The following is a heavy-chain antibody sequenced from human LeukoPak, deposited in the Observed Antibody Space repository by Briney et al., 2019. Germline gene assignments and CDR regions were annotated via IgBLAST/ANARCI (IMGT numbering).Heavy chain of an antibody. V-gene: IGHV1-2*02. J-gene: IGHJ4*02. CDR3: ARTSGYDFGTDFDY. D-gene: IGHD5-12*01. Sequence: ASVKVSCEASGYPFTGYYLHWVRQAPGQGLEWMGWINPDRGGTDYEQKFQGRVTMTRDTSISTAYMELSRLRSDDTAVYYCARTSGYDFGTDFDYWGQGTLVTVSS. CDR2: INPDRGGT. CDR1: GYPFTGYY.